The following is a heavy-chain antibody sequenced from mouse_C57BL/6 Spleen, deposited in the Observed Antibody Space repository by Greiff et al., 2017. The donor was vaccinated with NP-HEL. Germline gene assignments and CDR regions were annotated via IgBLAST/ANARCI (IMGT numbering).Heavy chain of an antibody. D-gene: IGHD1-1*01. CDR1: GYTFTSYW. J-gene: IGHJ2*01. CDR3: ARDYGSSFDY. CDR2: IAPSDRYT. Sequence: QVQLQQPGAELVMPGASVKLSCKASGYTFTSYWMPWVKQRPGQGLEWIVEIAPSDRYTNYNQKFKSKSTLTVDKSSRTAYMQLSSLTSEDSAVYYCARDYGSSFDYWGQGTTLTVSS. V-gene: IGHV1-69*01.